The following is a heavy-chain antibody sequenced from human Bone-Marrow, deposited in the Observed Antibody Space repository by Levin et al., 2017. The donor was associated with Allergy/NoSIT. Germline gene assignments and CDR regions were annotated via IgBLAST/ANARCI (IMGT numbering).Heavy chain of an antibody. J-gene: IGHJ4*02. CDR3: ARDFTSIAAAGTGDVY. CDR2: INSDGSST. Sequence: SCAASGFTFSSYWMHWVRQAPGKGLVWVSRINSDGSSTSYADSVKGRFTISRDNAKNTLYLQMNSLRAEDTAVYYCARDFTSIAAAGTGDVYWGQGTLVTVSS. CDR1: GFTFSSYW. D-gene: IGHD6-13*01. V-gene: IGHV3-74*01.